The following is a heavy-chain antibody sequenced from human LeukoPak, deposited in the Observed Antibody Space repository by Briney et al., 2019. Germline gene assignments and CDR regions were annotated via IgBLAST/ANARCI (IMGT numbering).Heavy chain of an antibody. D-gene: IGHD2-2*01. CDR2: ISYDGSNK. CDR3: AKVVVVPAATTKTYYFDY. Sequence: GGSLRLSCAASGFTFSSYGMHWVRQAPGKGLEWVAVISYDGSNKYYADSVKGRFTISRDNSKNTLYLQMNSLRAEDTAVYYCAKVVVVPAATTKTYYFDYRGQGTLVTVSS. V-gene: IGHV3-30*18. CDR1: GFTFSSYG. J-gene: IGHJ4*02.